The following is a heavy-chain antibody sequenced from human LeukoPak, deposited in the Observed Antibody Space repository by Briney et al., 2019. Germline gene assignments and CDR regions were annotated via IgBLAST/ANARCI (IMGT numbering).Heavy chain of an antibody. V-gene: IGHV4-30-4*08. J-gene: IGHJ3*02. D-gene: IGHD3-16*02. CDR3: ASYMITFGGVIADAFDI. CDR1: GGSISSGDYY. Sequence: SETLSLTCTVSGGSISSGDYYWSWIRQPPGKGLEWIEYMYYSGSTYYNPSLKSRVTISVDTSKNQFSLKLSSVTAADTAVYYCASYMITFGGVIADAFDIWGQGTMVTVSS. CDR2: MYYSGST.